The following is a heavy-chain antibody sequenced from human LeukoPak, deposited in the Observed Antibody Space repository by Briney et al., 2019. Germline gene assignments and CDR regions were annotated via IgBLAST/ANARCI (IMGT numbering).Heavy chain of an antibody. Sequence: ASVKVSCKASGYTFTSYYMHWVRQAPGQGLEWVAIINPNPSGGTSTYAQKFQGRVTMTRDMSTSTVYMEVSSLRSEDTAVYYCARGGSYYSANYYYYYYMDVWGKGTTVTVSS. V-gene: IGHV1-46*01. CDR1: GYTFTSYY. CDR3: ARGGSYYSANYYYYYYMDV. J-gene: IGHJ6*03. D-gene: IGHD1-26*01. CDR2: INPNPSGGTS.